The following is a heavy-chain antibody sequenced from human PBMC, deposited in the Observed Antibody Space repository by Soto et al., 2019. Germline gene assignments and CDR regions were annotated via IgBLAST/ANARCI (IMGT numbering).Heavy chain of an antibody. CDR2: IYYSGST. CDR1: GGSISSSGYY. D-gene: IGHD2-15*01. J-gene: IGHJ4*02. Sequence: SETLSLTCTVSGGSISSSGYYWGWIRQPPGKGLEWIGSIYYSGSTYYNPSLKSRVTISVDTSKNQFSLKLSSVTAADTAVYYCARLGYCSGGSCYQNFDYWGQGTLVTVSS. V-gene: IGHV4-39*01. CDR3: ARLGYCSGGSCYQNFDY.